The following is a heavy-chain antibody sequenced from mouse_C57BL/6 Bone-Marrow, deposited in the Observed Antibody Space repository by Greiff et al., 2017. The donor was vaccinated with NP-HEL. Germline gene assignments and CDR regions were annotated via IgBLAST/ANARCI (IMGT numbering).Heavy chain of an antibody. CDR1: GFTFSSYG. CDR3: ARRGDYDGWYFDV. J-gene: IGHJ1*03. Sequence: EVKLVESGGDLVKPGGSLKLSCAASGFTFSSYGMSWVRQTPDKRLEWVATISSGGSYTYYPDSVKGRFTISRDNAKNTLYLQMSRLKSEDTAMYYCARRGDYDGWYFDVWGTGTTVTVSS. D-gene: IGHD2-4*01. CDR2: ISSGGSYT. V-gene: IGHV5-6*02.